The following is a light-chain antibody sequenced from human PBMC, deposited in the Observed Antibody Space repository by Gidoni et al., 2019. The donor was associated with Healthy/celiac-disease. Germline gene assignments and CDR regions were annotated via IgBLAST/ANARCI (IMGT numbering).Light chain of an antibody. V-gene: IGLV2-14*01. CDR2: EVS. J-gene: IGLJ2*01. CDR3: SSYTSSSTLV. Sequence: QSALPQPASGAGSPGQSITISGTGTSSDVGAYNYVSWYQQHPGKDTKLMIYEVSTRPSGVSNRFSGSTSGTTASLTISGLQAEDEADYYCSSYTSSSTLVFGGGTKLTVL. CDR1: SSDVGAYNY.